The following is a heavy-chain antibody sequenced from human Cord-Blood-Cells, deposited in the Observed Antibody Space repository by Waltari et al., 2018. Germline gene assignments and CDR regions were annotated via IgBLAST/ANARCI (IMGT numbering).Heavy chain of an antibody. Sequence: QVQLVQSGAEVKKPGSSVKVSCKASGGTFSSYAISWVRQAPGQGLEWMGGSIPILGTANYAQKFQGRVTITADEATSTAYMELSSLRSEDTAVYYCAITGEDNWFDPWGQGTLVTVSS. CDR2: SIPILGTA. V-gene: IGHV1-69*12. J-gene: IGHJ5*02. D-gene: IGHD7-27*01. CDR1: GGTFSSYA. CDR3: AITGEDNWFDP.